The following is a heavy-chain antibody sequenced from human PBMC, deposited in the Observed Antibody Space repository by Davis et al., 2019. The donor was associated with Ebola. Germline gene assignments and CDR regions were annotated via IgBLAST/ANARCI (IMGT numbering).Heavy chain of an antibody. V-gene: IGHV3-30*18. CDR2: ISYDGSNK. J-gene: IGHJ4*02. CDR1: GFTFSNYW. Sequence: GESLKISCAASGFTFSNYWMSWVRQAPGKGLEWVAVISYDGSNKYYADSVKGRFTISRDNSKNTLYLQMNSLRAEDTAVYYCAKDSTDLKYDILTGPLAYWGQGTLVTVSS. D-gene: IGHD3-9*01. CDR3: AKDSTDLKYDILTGPLAY.